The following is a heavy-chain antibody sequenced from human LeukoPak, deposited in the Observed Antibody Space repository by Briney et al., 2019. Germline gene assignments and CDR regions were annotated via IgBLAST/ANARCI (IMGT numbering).Heavy chain of an antibody. CDR2: MNPDGSNT. CDR1: GFTFSSYW. J-gene: IGHJ4*02. D-gene: IGHD3-10*01. Sequence: PGGSLRLSCAASGFTFSSYWMHWVRQAPGKGLVWVSRMNPDGSNTVYADSVKGRFTISRDNAKNTLYLQMHSLRAEDTAVYYCAKRSYYGSGRTFYYWGQGTLVTVSS. V-gene: IGHV3-74*01. CDR3: AKRSYYGSGRTFYY.